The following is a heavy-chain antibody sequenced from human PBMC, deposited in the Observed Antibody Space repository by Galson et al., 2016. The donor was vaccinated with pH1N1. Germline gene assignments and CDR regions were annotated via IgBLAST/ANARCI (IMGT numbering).Heavy chain of an antibody. D-gene: IGHD5-24*01. CDR1: GFTFDDYA. Sequence: SLRLSCAVSGFTFDDYAMHWVRQAPGKGLEWVSGISWNSGSIGYADSVKGRFTISRDNAKNSLYLQMNSLRAEDTALYYCAKLDGYNWGYFQHWGQGTLVTVSS. CDR2: ISWNSGSI. CDR3: AKLDGYNWGYFQH. V-gene: IGHV3-9*01. J-gene: IGHJ1*01.